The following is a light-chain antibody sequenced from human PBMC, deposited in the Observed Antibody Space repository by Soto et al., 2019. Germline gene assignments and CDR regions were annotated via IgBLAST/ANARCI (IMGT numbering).Light chain of an antibody. V-gene: IGKV1-39*01. Sequence: DIQMTQSPSSLSASVGDRVTITCRASQSISSYLKWYQQKAGKAPKLLIYAASNLQSGVPSRFSGGGSGPDFAITVSSLHSEDFATYYGQESCNVRGTFGKGTKVEIK. CDR1: QSISSY. J-gene: IGKJ1*01. CDR3: QESCNVRGT. CDR2: AAS.